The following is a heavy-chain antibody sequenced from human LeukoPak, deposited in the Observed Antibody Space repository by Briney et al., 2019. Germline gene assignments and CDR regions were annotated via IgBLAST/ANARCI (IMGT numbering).Heavy chain of an antibody. Sequence: GGSLRLSCAASGCTFSGYWMHWVRQAPGKGLVWVSRIYSDGSSTSYADSVKGRFTISRDNAKNTLYLQMNSLRAEDTAVYYCAREALWFGELFSDYWGQGTLVTVSS. V-gene: IGHV3-74*01. J-gene: IGHJ4*02. D-gene: IGHD3-10*01. CDR2: IYSDGSST. CDR1: GCTFSGYW. CDR3: AREALWFGELFSDY.